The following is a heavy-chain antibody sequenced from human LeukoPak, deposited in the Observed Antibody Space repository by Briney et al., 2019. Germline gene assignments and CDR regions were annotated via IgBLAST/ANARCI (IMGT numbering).Heavy chain of an antibody. CDR2: IYPGDSDT. J-gene: IGHJ4*02. Sequence: GESLKISCKGPGYSFTNYWIGWVRQMPGKGLEWMGIIYPGDSDTRYSPSFQGQATISADKSINTAYLQWGSLKASDTAMYYCARRGSYDSSGHFYFDYWGQGTLVTVSS. D-gene: IGHD3-22*01. CDR1: GYSFTNYW. V-gene: IGHV5-51*01. CDR3: ARRGSYDSSGHFYFDY.